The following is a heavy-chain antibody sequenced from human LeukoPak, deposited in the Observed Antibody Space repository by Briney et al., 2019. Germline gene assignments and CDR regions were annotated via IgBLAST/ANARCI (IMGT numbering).Heavy chain of an antibody. CDR1: GYTFTGYY. V-gene: IGHV1-2*02. Sequence: GASVKVSCKASGYTFTGYYMHWVRQAPGQGLEWMGWINPNSGGTNYAQKFQGRVTMTRDTSISTAYMELSRLRSDDTAVYYCARAGPSTAMVKDLDYWGQGTLVTVSS. D-gene: IGHD5-18*01. CDR2: INPNSGGT. J-gene: IGHJ4*02. CDR3: ARAGPSTAMVKDLDY.